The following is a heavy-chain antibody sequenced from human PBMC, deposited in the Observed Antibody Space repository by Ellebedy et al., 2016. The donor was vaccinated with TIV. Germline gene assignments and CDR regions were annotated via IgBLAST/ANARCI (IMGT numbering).Heavy chain of an antibody. J-gene: IGHJ4*02. CDR1: GDSIDTSTYY. D-gene: IGHD1-1*01. CDR2: FYYGGSA. CDR3: ARHHTVERGAIDY. V-gene: IGHV4-39*01. Sequence: MPSETLSLTCTVSGDSIDTSTYYWGWIRQPPGKGLEWIGSFYYGGSAYYNPSLNSRVTMSIDTSQNQFSLKLSSVTAADTAVYYCARHHTVERGAIDYWGQGTLVTVSS.